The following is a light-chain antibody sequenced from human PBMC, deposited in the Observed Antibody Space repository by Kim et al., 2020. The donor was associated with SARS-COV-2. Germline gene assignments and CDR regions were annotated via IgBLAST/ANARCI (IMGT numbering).Light chain of an antibody. CDR2: AAS. V-gene: IGKV1-39*01. Sequence: ASVGDRVTITCRASQSITNYLSWYQQKPGKAPNLLIYAASSLQSGVPSRFSSSGSGADFTLTISSLQPEDFATYYCQQSYTTPRTFGQGTRLEIK. CDR3: QQSYTTPRT. J-gene: IGKJ5*01. CDR1: QSITNY.